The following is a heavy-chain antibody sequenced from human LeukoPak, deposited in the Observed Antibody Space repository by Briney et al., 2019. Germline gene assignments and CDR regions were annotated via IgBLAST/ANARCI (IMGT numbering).Heavy chain of an antibody. J-gene: IGHJ4*02. V-gene: IGHV3-23*01. CDR1: GFTFSSYA. CDR3: AKSGHCSGGSCSVDY. D-gene: IGHD2-15*01. Sequence: GGSLRLSCAASGFTFSSYAMSWVRQAPGKGLEWVSAISGSGGSTYYADSVKGRFTISRDNSKNTLYLQMNSLRAEDTAVYYCAKSGHCSGGSCSVDYWGQGTLVTVSS. CDR2: ISGSGGST.